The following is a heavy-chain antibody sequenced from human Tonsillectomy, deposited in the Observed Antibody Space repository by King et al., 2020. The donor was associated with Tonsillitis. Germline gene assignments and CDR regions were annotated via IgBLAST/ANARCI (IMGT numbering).Heavy chain of an antibody. CDR2: ISGSGYKT. CDR1: GFTFRSYA. CDR3: VRGMLTGSCADY. J-gene: IGHJ4*02. D-gene: IGHD2-15*01. V-gene: IGHV3-23*04. Sequence: VQLVESGGGLVQPGGPLRLSCAASGFTFRSYALSWVRQSPGKGLQWVSAISGSGYKTYYIDSVKGRFTISRDNSKNTVSLQMNSLRAEDTGGYYCVRGMLTGSCADYWGQGTLVTVPS.